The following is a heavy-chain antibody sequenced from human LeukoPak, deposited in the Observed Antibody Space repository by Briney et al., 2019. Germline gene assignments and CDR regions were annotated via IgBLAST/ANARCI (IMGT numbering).Heavy chain of an antibody. CDR3: AKARYDYDTSGNFFFDF. J-gene: IGHJ4*02. Sequence: TGGSLRLSCAASGFTFSSYGMHWVRQAPGKGLEWVAVTSYDGSKKYYAESVKGRFTISRDNSKNTLYLQMNSLRAEDTAVYYCAKARYDYDTSGNFFFDFWGQGTLVTVSS. CDR1: GFTFSSYG. D-gene: IGHD3-22*01. CDR2: TSYDGSKK. V-gene: IGHV3-30*18.